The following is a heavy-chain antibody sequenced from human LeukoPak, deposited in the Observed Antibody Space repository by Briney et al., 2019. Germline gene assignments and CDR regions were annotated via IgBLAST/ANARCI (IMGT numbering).Heavy chain of an antibody. CDR1: GGSISSGDYY. CDR3: ARDNGSGNNDY. D-gene: IGHD3-10*01. J-gene: IGHJ4*02. V-gene: IGHV4-30-4*01. CDR2: IYYSGST. Sequence: PSETLSLTCTVSGGSISSGDYYWSWIRQPPGKGLEWIGYIYYSGSTYYNPSLKSRVTISVDTSKNQFSLKLSSVTAADTAVYYCARDNGSGNNDYWGQGTLVTVSS.